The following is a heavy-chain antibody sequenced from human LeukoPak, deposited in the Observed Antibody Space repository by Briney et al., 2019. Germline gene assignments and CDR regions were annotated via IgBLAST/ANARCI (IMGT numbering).Heavy chain of an antibody. D-gene: IGHD3-22*01. J-gene: IGHJ4*02. Sequence: ASVKVSCKASGYIFTGYYMHWVRQAPGQGLEWMGWINPNSGGTNYAQKFQGRVTMTRDTSISTAYMELSRLRSDDTAVYYCARSYYDSSGYYPGDYWGQGTLVTVSS. CDR3: ARSYYDSSGYYPGDY. V-gene: IGHV1-2*02. CDR1: GYIFTGYY. CDR2: INPNSGGT.